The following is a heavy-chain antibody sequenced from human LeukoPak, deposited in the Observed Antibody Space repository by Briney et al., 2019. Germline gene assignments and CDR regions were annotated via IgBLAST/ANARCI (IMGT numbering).Heavy chain of an antibody. CDR3: AKDISGYPNKYFDY. CDR1: GFTFSSYG. J-gene: IGHJ4*02. V-gene: IGHV3-30*02. Sequence: PGGSLRLSCAASGFTFSSYGMHWVRQAPGKGLEWVAFIRYDGSNKYYADSVKGRFTISRDNSKNTLYLQMNSLRAEDMALYYCAKDISGYPNKYFDYWGQGTLVTVSS. CDR2: IRYDGSNK. D-gene: IGHD3-22*01.